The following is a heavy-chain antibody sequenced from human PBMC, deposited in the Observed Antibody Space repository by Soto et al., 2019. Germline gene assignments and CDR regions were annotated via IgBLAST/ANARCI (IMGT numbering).Heavy chain of an antibody. D-gene: IGHD2-2*01. Sequence: SETLSLTCTVSGGSIGSYYWGWIRQPPGKGLEWIGYIYYSGSTNYNPSLKSRVTISVDTSKNQFSLKLSSVTAADTAVYYCASVPAAMVPYYYYMDVWGNGTTVTVSS. CDR3: ASVPAAMVPYYYYMDV. CDR1: GGSIGSYY. J-gene: IGHJ6*03. CDR2: IYYSGST. V-gene: IGHV4-59*01.